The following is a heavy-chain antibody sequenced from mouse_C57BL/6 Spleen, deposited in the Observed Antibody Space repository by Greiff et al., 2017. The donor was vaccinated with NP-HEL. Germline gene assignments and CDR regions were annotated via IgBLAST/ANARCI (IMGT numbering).Heavy chain of an antibody. D-gene: IGHD1-1*01. CDR2: IDPSDSYT. CDR3: ARGYYGSSPYWYFDV. Sequence: QVQLQQPGAELVMPGASVKLSCKASGYTFTSYWMHWVKQRPGQGLEWIGEIDPSDSYTNYNQEFKGKSTLTVDKSSSTAYMQLSSLTSEDSAVYYCARGYYGSSPYWYFDVWGTGTTVTVSS. V-gene: IGHV1-69*01. J-gene: IGHJ1*03. CDR1: GYTFTSYW.